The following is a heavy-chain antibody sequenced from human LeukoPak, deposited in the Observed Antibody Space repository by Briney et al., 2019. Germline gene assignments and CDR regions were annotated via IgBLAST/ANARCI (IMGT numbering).Heavy chain of an antibody. J-gene: IGHJ5*02. V-gene: IGHV1-18*01. D-gene: IGHD1-1*01. Sequence: ASAKVSCKASGYNFNDYGVTWVRQAPGQGLEWMGWISAFTGDTNYAQKFQGRVTMTTDTSTDTAYMEMRSLRSDDTAVYFCAREATGRAFDPWGQGTLVTVSS. CDR3: AREATGRAFDP. CDR1: GYNFNDYG. CDR2: ISAFTGDT.